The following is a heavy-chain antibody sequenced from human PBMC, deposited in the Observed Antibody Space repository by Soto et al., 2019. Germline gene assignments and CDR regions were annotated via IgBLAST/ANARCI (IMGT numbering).Heavy chain of an antibody. CDR2: INHSGST. CDR3: ARGRGGYYDSSGYYYR. V-gene: IGHV4-34*01. J-gene: IGHJ4*02. Sequence: QVQLQQWGAGLLKPSETLSLTCAVYGGSFSGYYWSWIRQPPGKGLEWIGEINHSGSTNYNPSLKSRVTISVDTSKNQFSLRLSSVTAADTAVYYCARGRGGYYDSSGYYYRWGQGTLVTVSS. D-gene: IGHD3-22*01. CDR1: GGSFSGYY.